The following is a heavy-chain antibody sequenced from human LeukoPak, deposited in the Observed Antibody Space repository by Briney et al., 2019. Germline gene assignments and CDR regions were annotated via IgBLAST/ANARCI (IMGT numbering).Heavy chain of an antibody. Sequence: SETLSLTCTDSGGSISSGSYYWSWIRQPAGKGLEWIGRIKTSGRTNYNPSLKSPVTISVDTSKNQFSLQLSSVTAADTAVYYCARDQGDGYNPRPFDYWGRGALVTVSS. D-gene: IGHD5-24*01. V-gene: IGHV4-61*02. CDR1: GGSISSGSYY. CDR3: ARDQGDGYNPRPFDY. CDR2: IKTSGRT. J-gene: IGHJ4*02.